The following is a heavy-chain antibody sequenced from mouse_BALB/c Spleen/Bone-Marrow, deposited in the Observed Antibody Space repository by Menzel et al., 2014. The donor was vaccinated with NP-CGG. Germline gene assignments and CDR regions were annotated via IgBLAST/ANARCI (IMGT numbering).Heavy chain of an antibody. CDR2: INPNNGGT. J-gene: IGHJ4*01. Sequence: EVKLVESGPELVKPGASVKISCKTSGYTFTEYTMHWVKQSQGKSLEWIGGINPNNGGTSYNQKFKGKATLTVDKSSSTACMELRSLTSEDSAVYYCARRYYGPYVMDNWGQGTSVTVSS. CDR1: GYTFTEYT. D-gene: IGHD1-2*01. CDR3: ARRYYGPYVMDN. V-gene: IGHV1-18*01.